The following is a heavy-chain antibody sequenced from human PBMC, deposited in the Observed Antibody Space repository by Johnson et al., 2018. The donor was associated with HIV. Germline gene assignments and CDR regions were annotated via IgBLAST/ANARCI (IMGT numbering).Heavy chain of an antibody. Sequence: QVQLLESGGGVVQPGRSLRLSCAASGFTFRNYAMHWVRQAPGKGLEWVAFISSDGSNKYYADSVKGRFTISRDTSKNTLYLQMNSLRAEDTAVYYCARDSGSYYRTFDIWGQGTMVTVSS. D-gene: IGHD1-26*01. CDR3: ARDSGSYYRTFDI. J-gene: IGHJ3*02. V-gene: IGHV3-30-3*01. CDR1: GFTFRNYA. CDR2: ISSDGSNK.